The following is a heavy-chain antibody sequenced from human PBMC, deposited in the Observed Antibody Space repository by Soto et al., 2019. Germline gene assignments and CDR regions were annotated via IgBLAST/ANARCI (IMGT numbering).Heavy chain of an antibody. D-gene: IGHD6-13*01. CDR1: GYTFTSYY. CDR3: ARVWYSSSWYRGYYYGMDV. CDR2: INPSGGST. Sequence: QVQLVQSGAEVKKPGASVKVSCKASGYTFTSYYMHWVRQAPGQGLEWMGIINPSGGSTSYAQKLQGRVTMTRDTSTSTVYMELSSLRSEDTAVYYCARVWYSSSWYRGYYYGMDVWGQGTTVTVSS. V-gene: IGHV1-46*01. J-gene: IGHJ6*02.